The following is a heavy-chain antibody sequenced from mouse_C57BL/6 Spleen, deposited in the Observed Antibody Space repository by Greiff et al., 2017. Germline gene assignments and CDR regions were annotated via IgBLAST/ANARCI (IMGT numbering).Heavy chain of an antibody. V-gene: IGHV1-80*01. CDR1: GYAFSSYW. J-gene: IGHJ3*01. D-gene: IGHD1-1*01. Sequence: QVQLQQSGAELVKPGASVKISCKASGYAFSSYWMNWVKQRPGKGLEWIGQIYPGDGDTNYNGKFKGKAKLTADKSSSTAYMQLSSLTAEDTAVYFCARRYGSSPAWFAYWGQGTLVTVSA. CDR2: IYPGDGDT. CDR3: ARRYGSSPAWFAY.